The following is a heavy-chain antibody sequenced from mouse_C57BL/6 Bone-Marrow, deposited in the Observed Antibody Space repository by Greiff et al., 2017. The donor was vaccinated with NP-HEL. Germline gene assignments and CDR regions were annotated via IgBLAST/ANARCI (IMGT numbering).Heavy chain of an antibody. CDR3: TPLWYQGFDD. D-gene: IGHD2-1*01. CDR1: GFNIKDDY. CDR2: IDPENGDT. J-gene: IGHJ2*01. Sequence: VQLKQSGAELVRPGASVKLSCTASGFNIKDDYMHWVKQRPEQGLEWIGWIDPENGDTEYAPKFQGKATITADTSSNTAYLQLSSLTSEDTAVYYGTPLWYQGFDDWGKGTTLTVSS. V-gene: IGHV14-4*01.